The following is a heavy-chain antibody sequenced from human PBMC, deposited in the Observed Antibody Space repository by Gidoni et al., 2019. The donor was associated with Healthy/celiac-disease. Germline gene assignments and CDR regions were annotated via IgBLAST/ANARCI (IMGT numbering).Heavy chain of an antibody. CDR3: ARAYCSGGSCYSLRGFYYYYGMDV. Sequence: QVQLVQSGAEVKKHGSSVKVSCKASGGTFSSYAISWVRQAPGQGLEWMGRIIPILGIANYAQKFQGSVTITADKSTSTAYMELSSLRSEDTAVYYCARAYCSGGSCYSLRGFYYYYGMDVWGQGTTVTVSS. V-gene: IGHV1-69*04. D-gene: IGHD2-15*01. J-gene: IGHJ6*02. CDR1: GGTFSSYA. CDR2: IIPILGIA.